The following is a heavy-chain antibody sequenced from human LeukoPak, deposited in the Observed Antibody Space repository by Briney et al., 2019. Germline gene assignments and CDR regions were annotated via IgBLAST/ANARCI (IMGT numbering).Heavy chain of an antibody. J-gene: IGHJ5*02. Sequence: RGGSLRLSCAASGFTFSSYWMSWVRQAPGKGLEWVANIKQDGSEKYYVDSVKGRFTISRDNAKNSLYLQMNSLRAEDTAVYYCARDGALYGDYEVWFDPWGQGTLVTVSS. CDR2: IKQDGSEK. D-gene: IGHD4-17*01. CDR1: GFTFSSYW. V-gene: IGHV3-7*01. CDR3: ARDGALYGDYEVWFDP.